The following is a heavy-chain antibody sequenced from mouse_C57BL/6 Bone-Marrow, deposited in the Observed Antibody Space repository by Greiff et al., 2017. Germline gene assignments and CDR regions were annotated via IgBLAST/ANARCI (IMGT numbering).Heavy chain of an antibody. D-gene: IGHD2-4*01. Sequence: QVQLQQPGAEFVMPGASVKLSCKASGYTFTSYWMHWVQQSPGQGLEWIGEIGPSDSYTNYHQKFKGKSTFTVDKSSSTAYMQLSSLTSEDSAVYYWAREGGNYDYDGSYWYFDVWGTGTTVTVSS. CDR3: AREGGNYDYDGSYWYFDV. J-gene: IGHJ1*03. CDR2: IGPSDSYT. V-gene: IGHV1-69*01. CDR1: GYTFTSYW.